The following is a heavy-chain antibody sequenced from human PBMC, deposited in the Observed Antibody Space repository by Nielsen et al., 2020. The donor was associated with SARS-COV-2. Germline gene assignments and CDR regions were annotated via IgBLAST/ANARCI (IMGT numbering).Heavy chain of an antibody. CDR2: ISWNSGSI. V-gene: IGHV3-9*01. CDR1: GFTFDDYA. J-gene: IGHJ6*01. CDR3: TLLQEHL. Sequence: GGSLRLSCAASGFTFDDYAMHWVRQAPGKGLEWVSGISWNSGSIGYADSVKGRFTISRDNAKNSLYLQMNSLHQGPLGLPPGTLLQEHLWG.